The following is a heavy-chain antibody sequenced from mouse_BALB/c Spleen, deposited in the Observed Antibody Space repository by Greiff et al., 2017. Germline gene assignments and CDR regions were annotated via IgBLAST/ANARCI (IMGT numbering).Heavy chain of an antibody. Sequence: VQLQQSGAELAKPGASVKMSCKASGYTFTSYWMHWVKQRPGQGLEWIGYINPSTGYTEYNQKFKDKATLTADKSSSTAYMQLSSLTSEDSAVYYCARWEALPYYAMDYWGQGTSVTVSS. V-gene: IGHV1-7*01. D-gene: IGHD2-10*01. CDR1: GYTFTSYW. CDR2: INPSTGYT. CDR3: ARWEALPYYAMDY. J-gene: IGHJ4*01.